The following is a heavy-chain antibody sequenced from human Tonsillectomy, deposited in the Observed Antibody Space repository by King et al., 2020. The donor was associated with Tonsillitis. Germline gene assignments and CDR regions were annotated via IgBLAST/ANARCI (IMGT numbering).Heavy chain of an antibody. J-gene: IGHJ4*02. CDR2: IYYSGST. CDR1: GGSISSYY. V-gene: IGHV4-59*01. CDR3: ARDGNIAAAGTTGFDY. D-gene: IGHD6-13*01. Sequence: QLQESGPGLVKPSETLSLTCTVSGGSISSYYWSWIRQPPGKGLEWIGYIYYSGSTNYNPSLKSRVTISVDTSKNQFSLKLSSVTAADPAVYYCARDGNIAAAGTTGFDYWGQGTLVTVSS.